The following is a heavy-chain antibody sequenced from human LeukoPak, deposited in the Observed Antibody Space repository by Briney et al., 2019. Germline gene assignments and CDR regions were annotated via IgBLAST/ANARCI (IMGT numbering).Heavy chain of an antibody. CDR1: GYTFTSYG. CDR2: ISASNGNT. V-gene: IGHV1-18*01. Sequence: GASVKVSCKASGYTFTSYGVTWVRQAPGQGLEWVGWISASNGNTNSAQNLQDRVTLTTDTSSSTAYVELRSLRSDDTAVYYCARYPLSYTGNWHYYFDYWGQGTLLTVSS. J-gene: IGHJ4*02. D-gene: IGHD1-7*01. CDR3: ARYPLSYTGNWHYYFDY.